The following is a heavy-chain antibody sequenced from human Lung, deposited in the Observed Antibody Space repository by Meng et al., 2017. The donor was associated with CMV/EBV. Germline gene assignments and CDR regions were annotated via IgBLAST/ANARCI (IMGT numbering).Heavy chain of an antibody. J-gene: IGHJ6*02. CDR1: GFSFSTYA. Sequence: GGSLRLSXVASGFSFSTYAMSWVRQAPGKGLEWVSVINGTGGITYYADSAKIRFIISRDNSRNTLFLQMNNLRVEDTAVYYCTKDWGATREGMDVWGQGTTVTVSS. CDR2: INGTGGIT. V-gene: IGHV3-23*01. CDR3: TKDWGATREGMDV. D-gene: IGHD1-26*01.